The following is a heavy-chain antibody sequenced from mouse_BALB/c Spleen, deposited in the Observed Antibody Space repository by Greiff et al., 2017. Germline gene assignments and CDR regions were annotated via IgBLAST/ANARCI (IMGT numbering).Heavy chain of an antibody. J-gene: IGHJ2*01. V-gene: IGHV6-6*02. CDR3: TRIYFDY. Sequence: EVKLVESGGGLVQPGGSMKLSCVASGFTFSNYWMNWVRQSPEKGLEWVAEIRLKSNNYATHYAESVKGRFNISRDDSKSSVYLQMNNLRAEDTGIYYCTRIYFDYWGQGTTLTVSS. D-gene: IGHD1-1*01. CDR1: GFTFSNYW. CDR2: IRLKSNNYAT.